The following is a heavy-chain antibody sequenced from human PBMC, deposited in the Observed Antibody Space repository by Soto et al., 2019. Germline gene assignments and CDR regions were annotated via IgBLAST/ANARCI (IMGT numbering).Heavy chain of an antibody. D-gene: IGHD6-6*01. J-gene: IGHJ6*02. CDR1: GGSISSGGYY. CDR3: ARGSSIAGLYYGMDV. Sequence: QVQLQESGPGLVKPSQTLSLTCTVSGGSISSGGYYWTWIRQHPGKGLEWIGYNYYSGITYYNPSPKSRVTISLDTSKNQVSLKLSSVTAADTAVYYCARGSSIAGLYYGMDVWGQGTTVTVSS. V-gene: IGHV4-31*03. CDR2: NYYSGIT.